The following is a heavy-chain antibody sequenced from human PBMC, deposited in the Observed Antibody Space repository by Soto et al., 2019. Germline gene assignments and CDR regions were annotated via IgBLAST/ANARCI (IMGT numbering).Heavy chain of an antibody. V-gene: IGHV3-21*01. CDR2: ISSSSSYI. CDR1: GFTFSSYS. Sequence: GGSLRLSCAASGFTFSSYSMNWVRQAPGKGLEWVSSISSSSSYIYYADSVKGRFTISRDNAKNSLYLEMNSLRAEDTAVYYCARDSTYGDYADWFDPWGQGTLVTVSS. J-gene: IGHJ5*02. CDR3: ARDSTYGDYADWFDP. D-gene: IGHD4-17*01.